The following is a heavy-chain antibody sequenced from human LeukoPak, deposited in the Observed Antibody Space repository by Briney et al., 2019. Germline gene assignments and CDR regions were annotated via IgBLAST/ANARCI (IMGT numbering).Heavy chain of an antibody. Sequence: PSETLSLTCTVSGGSISSSSYYWGWIRQPPGKGLEWIGSIYYSGSTYYNPSLKSRVTISVDTSKNQFSLKLSSVTAADTAVYYCARESSSWKTNWFDPWGQGTLVTVSS. CDR1: GGSISSSSYY. V-gene: IGHV4-39*07. CDR2: IYYSGST. CDR3: ARESSSWKTNWFDP. D-gene: IGHD6-13*01. J-gene: IGHJ5*02.